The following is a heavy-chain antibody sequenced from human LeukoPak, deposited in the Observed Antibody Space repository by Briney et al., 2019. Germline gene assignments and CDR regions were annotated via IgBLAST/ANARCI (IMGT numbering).Heavy chain of an antibody. D-gene: IGHD5-18*01. V-gene: IGHV3-21*01. J-gene: IGHJ5*02. Sequence: PGGSLRLSCAASGFTFSSYSMNWVRQAPGKGLEWVSSISSSSSYIYYADSVKGRFTISRDNAKNSLYLQMNSLRAGDTAVYYCARDLYSYGYVNWFDPWGQGTLVTVSS. CDR3: ARDLYSYGYVNWFDP. CDR1: GFTFSSYS. CDR2: ISSSSSYI.